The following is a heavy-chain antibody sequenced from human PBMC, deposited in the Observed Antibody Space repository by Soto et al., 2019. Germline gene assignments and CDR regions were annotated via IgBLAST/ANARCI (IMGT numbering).Heavy chain of an antibody. J-gene: IGHJ4*02. Sequence: EVQLVESGGGLVQPGGSLRLSCAASGFTFSSYWMHWVRQAPGKGLLWVSRINSDGSSTSYADSVKGRFTISRDNAKNTLYLQMPSLRAEDTAVYYCVRTSLVVAAATREDYWGQGTLVTVSS. CDR3: VRTSLVVAAATREDY. D-gene: IGHD2-15*01. V-gene: IGHV3-74*01. CDR1: GFTFSSYW. CDR2: INSDGSST.